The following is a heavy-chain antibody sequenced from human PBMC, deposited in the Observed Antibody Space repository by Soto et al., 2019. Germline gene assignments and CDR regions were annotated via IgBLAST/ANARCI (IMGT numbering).Heavy chain of an antibody. Sequence: GGSLRLSCATSGFMFGSYAMNWVRQAPGKGLGWVSVISGGGSTTNYADSVRGRFTTSRDSSTDTVYLQMYSLRVEDTAVYYCAKARKYSSPYDSWGQGTLVTVSS. J-gene: IGHJ5*01. D-gene: IGHD6-19*01. CDR3: AKARKYSSPYDS. V-gene: IGHV3-23*01. CDR1: GFMFGSYA. CDR2: ISGGGSTT.